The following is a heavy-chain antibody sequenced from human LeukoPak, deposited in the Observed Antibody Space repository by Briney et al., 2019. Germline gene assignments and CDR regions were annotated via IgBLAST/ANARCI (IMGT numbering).Heavy chain of an antibody. Sequence: SGTLSLTCAVYGGSFSGYYWSWIRQPPGKGLEWIGEINHSGSTNYNPSLKSRVTISVDTSKNQFSLKLSSVTAADTAVYYCATGSSGWYYKLDYWGQGTLVTVSS. CDR2: INHSGST. J-gene: IGHJ4*02. V-gene: IGHV4-34*01. CDR3: ATGSSGWYYKLDY. D-gene: IGHD6-19*01. CDR1: GGSFSGYY.